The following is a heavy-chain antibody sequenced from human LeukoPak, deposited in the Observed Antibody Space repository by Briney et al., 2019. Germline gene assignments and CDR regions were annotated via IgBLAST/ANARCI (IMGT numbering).Heavy chain of an antibody. J-gene: IGHJ6*03. Sequence: PSETLSLTCTVSGGSISSYYWSWIRQPPGKGLEWIGYIYYSGSTNYNPSLKSRVTISVDTSKNQFSLKLSSVTAADTAVYYCARDDHRAPYYYMDVWGKGTTVTVSS. CDR1: GGSISSYY. CDR2: IYYSGST. V-gene: IGHV4-59*01. CDR3: ARDDHRAPYYYMDV.